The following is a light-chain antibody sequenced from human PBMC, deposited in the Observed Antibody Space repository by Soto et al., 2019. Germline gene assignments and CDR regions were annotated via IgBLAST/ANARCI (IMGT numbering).Light chain of an antibody. V-gene: IGKV2-28*01. CDR3: MQTLQTLWT. J-gene: IGKJ1*01. CDR2: LGS. CDR1: QSLLYSNGYNY. Sequence: DIVMTQSPLSLPVTPGEPASISCRSSQSLLYSNGYNYLDWYLQKPGQSPQLLIYLGSNRASGVPDRFSGSGSGTDFTLKISRVEADDVGVYYCMQTLQTLWTFGQGTKVEIK.